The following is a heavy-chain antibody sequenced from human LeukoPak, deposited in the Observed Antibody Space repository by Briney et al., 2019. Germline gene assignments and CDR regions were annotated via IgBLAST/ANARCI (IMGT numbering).Heavy chain of an antibody. CDR3: ARMSSSITMIVVEDSRSQQPHWYFDL. CDR1: GFTFSSYS. CDR2: ISSSSSYI. Sequence: GGSLRLSCAASGFTFSSYSMNWVRQAPGKGLEWVSSISSSSSYIYYADSVKGRFTISRDNAKNSLYLQMNSLRAEDTAVYYCARMSSSITMIVVEDSRSQQPHWYFDLWGRGTLVTVSS. D-gene: IGHD3-22*01. V-gene: IGHV3-21*01. J-gene: IGHJ2*01.